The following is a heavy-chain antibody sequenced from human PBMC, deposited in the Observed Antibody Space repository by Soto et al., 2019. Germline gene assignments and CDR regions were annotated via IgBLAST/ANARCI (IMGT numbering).Heavy chain of an antibody. J-gene: IGHJ6*03. CDR3: ASVPHDYSNYDSYYYYMDV. D-gene: IGHD4-4*01. Sequence: SETLSLTCTFSGCSISSYYWSWIRQPPGKGLEWIGYIYYSGSTNYNPSLKSRVTISVDTSKNQFSLKLSSVTAADTAVYYCASVPHDYSNYDSYYYYMDVWGKGTTVTVSS. V-gene: IGHV4-59*08. CDR1: GCSISSYY. CDR2: IYYSGST.